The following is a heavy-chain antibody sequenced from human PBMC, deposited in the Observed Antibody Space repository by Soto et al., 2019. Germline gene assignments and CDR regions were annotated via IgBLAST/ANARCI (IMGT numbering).Heavy chain of an antibody. CDR1: GGSISGYY. Sequence: QVQLQESGPGLVKPSETLSLTCTVSGGSISGYYWSWIRQPPGKGLDWIGFIYYSGSTTYNPSLKSRVAISVDTSMNQFSLKLSSVTAADTAVYYGARHFPPLRSGSYYFALWGQGILVTVSS. CDR2: IYYSGST. D-gene: IGHD3-10*01. CDR3: ARHFPPLRSGSYYFAL. J-gene: IGHJ4*02. V-gene: IGHV4-59*08.